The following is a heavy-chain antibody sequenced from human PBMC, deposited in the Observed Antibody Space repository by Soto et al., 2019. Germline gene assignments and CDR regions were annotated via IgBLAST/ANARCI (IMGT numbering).Heavy chain of an antibody. CDR3: ARAVGFGGDYYYYYMDV. Sequence: SQTLSLTCAVYGGSISGYYGSWISKPPGKGLEWIGEINHSGSTNYNPSLKSRVTISVDTSKNQFSLKLSSVTAADTAAYYCARAVGFGGDYYYYYMDVWGKGTTVTVSS. V-gene: IGHV4-34*01. D-gene: IGHD3-10*01. CDR1: GGSISGYY. CDR2: INHSGST. J-gene: IGHJ6*03.